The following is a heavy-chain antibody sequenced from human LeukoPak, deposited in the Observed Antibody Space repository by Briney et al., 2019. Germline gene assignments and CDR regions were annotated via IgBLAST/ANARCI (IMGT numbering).Heavy chain of an antibody. J-gene: IGHJ6*03. Sequence: GRSLRLSCAASGFTFSSYSMNWVRQAPGKGLEWFSYISSSSSTIYYADSVKGRFTISRDNAKNSLYLQMNSLRAEDTAVYYCARDVLLWFGELFGPMDVWGKGNTVTVSS. CDR2: ISSSSSTI. CDR3: ARDVLLWFGELFGPMDV. D-gene: IGHD3-10*01. CDR1: GFTFSSYS. V-gene: IGHV3-48*04.